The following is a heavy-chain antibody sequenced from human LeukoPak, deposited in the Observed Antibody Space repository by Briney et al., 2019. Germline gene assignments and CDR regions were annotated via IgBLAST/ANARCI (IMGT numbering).Heavy chain of an antibody. CDR2: INPNSGGT. CDR1: GYTFTGYY. Sequence: ASVKVSCKASGYTFTGYYMHWVRQAPGQGLEWMGWINPNSGGTNYAQKFQGRVTMTRDTSISTAYMELSRLRSDDTAVYYCASVSYYYDSSGYYPFDYWGQGTLVTVSS. D-gene: IGHD3-22*01. CDR3: ASVSYYYDSSGYYPFDY. J-gene: IGHJ4*02. V-gene: IGHV1-2*02.